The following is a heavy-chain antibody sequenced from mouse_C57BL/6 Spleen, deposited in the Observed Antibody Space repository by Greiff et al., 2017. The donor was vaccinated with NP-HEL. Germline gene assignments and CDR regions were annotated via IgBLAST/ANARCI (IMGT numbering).Heavy chain of an antibody. CDR2: IYPGSGNT. Sequence: VQLQQSGAELVRPGASVTLSCKASGYTFTDYYINWVKQRPGQGLEWIARIYPGSGNTYYNEKFKGKATLTAEKSSSTAYMQLSSLTSEDSAVYCGAGDDSSGLAYWGQGTLVTVSA. CDR1: GYTFTDYY. V-gene: IGHV1-76*01. D-gene: IGHD3-2*02. CDR3: AGDDSSGLAY. J-gene: IGHJ3*01.